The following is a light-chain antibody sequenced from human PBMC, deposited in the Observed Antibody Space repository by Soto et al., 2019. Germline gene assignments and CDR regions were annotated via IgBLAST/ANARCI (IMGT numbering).Light chain of an antibody. CDR3: CSDAGSYTVV. CDR2: DVT. Sequence: QSALTQPRSVSGSPGQSVTISCTGTSSDVGSYNYVSWYQQHPGKAPKLMIYDVTKRPSGVPDRFAGSKSANTASLTISGLQAEDEADYYCCSDAGSYTVVFGGGTKVTVL. J-gene: IGLJ2*01. CDR1: SSDVGSYNY. V-gene: IGLV2-11*01.